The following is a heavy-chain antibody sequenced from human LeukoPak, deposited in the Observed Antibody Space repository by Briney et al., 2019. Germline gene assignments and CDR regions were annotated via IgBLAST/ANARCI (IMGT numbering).Heavy chain of an antibody. CDR3: ARVGYGGNSV. CDR1: GGTFSSYA. J-gene: IGHJ4*02. Sequence: SVKVSCKASGGTFSSYAISWVRQAPGQGLEWMGGIIPIFGTANYAQKFQGRVTITADESTSTAHMELSSLRSEDTAVYYCARVGYGGNSVWGQGTLVTASS. CDR2: IIPIFGTA. D-gene: IGHD4-23*01. V-gene: IGHV1-69*13.